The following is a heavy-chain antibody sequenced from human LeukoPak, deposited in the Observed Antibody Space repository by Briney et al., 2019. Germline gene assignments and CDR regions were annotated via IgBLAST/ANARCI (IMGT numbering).Heavy chain of an antibody. D-gene: IGHD3-10*01. CDR1: GDSISSTNYY. Sequence: PSETLSLTCTVSGDSISSTNYYWGWIRQPAGKGLEWIGRIYTSGSTNYNPSLKSRVTMSVDTSKNQFSLKLSSVTAADTAVYYCARDFPPYYYGSGSYGTYYFDYWGQGTLVTVSS. J-gene: IGHJ4*02. CDR3: ARDFPPYYYGSGSYGTYYFDY. CDR2: IYTSGST. V-gene: IGHV4-61*02.